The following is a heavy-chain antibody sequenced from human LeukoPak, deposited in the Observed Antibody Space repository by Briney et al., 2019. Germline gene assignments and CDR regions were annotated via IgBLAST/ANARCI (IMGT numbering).Heavy chain of an antibody. CDR2: ISYNGVST. D-gene: IGHD6-19*01. CDR3: VKASGLAVPGTDYGMDV. Sequence: GGSLTLSCSASGFTFSNYTMHWCRHAPAGGLQDVLAISYNGVSTYYTHSVKGRFTISIDNSKNTLYLQMTSLTPEDTAVYYCVKASGLAVPGTDYGMDVWGQGTTVTVSS. J-gene: IGHJ6*02. V-gene: IGHV3-64D*09. CDR1: GFTFSNYT.